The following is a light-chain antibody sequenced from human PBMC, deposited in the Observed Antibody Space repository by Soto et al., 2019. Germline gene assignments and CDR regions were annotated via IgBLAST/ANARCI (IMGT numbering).Light chain of an antibody. J-gene: IGLJ3*02. CDR3: AAWDDSLNGWV. CDR1: SSNIGSNT. Sequence: VLTQPPSASGTPGQRVTISCSGSSSNIGSNTVNWYQQLPGTAPKLLIYSNNQRPSGVPDRFSGSKSGTSASLAISGLQAEDEADYYCAAWDDSLNGWVFGGGTKLTVL. V-gene: IGLV1-44*01. CDR2: SNN.